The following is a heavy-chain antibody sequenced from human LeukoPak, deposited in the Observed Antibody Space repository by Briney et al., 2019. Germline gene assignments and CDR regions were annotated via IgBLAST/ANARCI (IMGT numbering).Heavy chain of an antibody. V-gene: IGHV3-23*01. D-gene: IGHD3-10*01. Sequence: GGSLRLSCAASGFSFSGYDMSWVRQAPGKGLEWVSAISGSGGSTYYADSVKGRFTISRDNSKNTLYLQMNSLRVEDTAVFYCARDEGSGSYLDYWGQRTLVAVSS. J-gene: IGHJ4*02. CDR3: ARDEGSGSYLDY. CDR1: GFSFSGYD. CDR2: ISGSGGST.